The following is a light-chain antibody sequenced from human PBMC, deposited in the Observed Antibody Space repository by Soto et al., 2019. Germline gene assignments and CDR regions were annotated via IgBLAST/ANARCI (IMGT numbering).Light chain of an antibody. V-gene: IGLV1-40*01. J-gene: IGLJ3*02. CDR2: GNR. CDR1: NSNLGAGYD. Sequence: HSVLTQPPAVSGAPGQRVTISCTGNNSNLGAGYDVHWYQQLPGAAPKLVIFGNRNRPSGVPERFSGSKSGTSASLAITGLQAEDEADYYCQAYDYSLTAFVFGGGTKLTVL. CDR3: QAYDYSLTAFV.